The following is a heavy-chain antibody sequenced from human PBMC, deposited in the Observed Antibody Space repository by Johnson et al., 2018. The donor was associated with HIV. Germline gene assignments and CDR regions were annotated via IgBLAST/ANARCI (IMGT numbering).Heavy chain of an antibody. V-gene: IGHV3-7*05. D-gene: IGHD3-16*01. CDR3: ARALGGSDAFDI. CDR2: IKQDGSEK. CDR1: GFTFSSYW. J-gene: IGHJ3*02. Sequence: DVQVVESGGGLVQPGGSLRLSCAASGFTFSSYWMSWVRQAPGKGLEWVANIKQDGSEKYYVDSVKGRFPISRDNAKNSLYLQRNSLRAEDTAVYYCARALGGSDAFDIWGQGTMVTVSS.